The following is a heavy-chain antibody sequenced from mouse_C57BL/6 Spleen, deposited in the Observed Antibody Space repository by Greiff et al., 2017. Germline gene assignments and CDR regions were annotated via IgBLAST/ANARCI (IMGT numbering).Heavy chain of an antibody. CDR2: ISSGGSYT. Sequence: EVKLVESGGDLVKPGGSLKLSCAASGFTFSSYGMSWVRQTPDKRLEWVATISSGGSYTYYPDSVKGRFTISRDNAKNTLYLQMSSLKSEDTAMYYCARTDGYYDAYWGQGTLVTVSA. CDR1: GFTFSSYG. CDR3: ARTDGYYDAY. J-gene: IGHJ3*01. V-gene: IGHV5-6*01. D-gene: IGHD2-3*01.